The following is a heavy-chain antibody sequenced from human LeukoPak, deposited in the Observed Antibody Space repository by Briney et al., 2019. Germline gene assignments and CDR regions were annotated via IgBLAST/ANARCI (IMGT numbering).Heavy chain of an antibody. CDR2: IYPGDSDT. V-gene: IGHV5-51*01. Sequence: GESLQISCKGSGYSFTSYWIGWVRQMPGKGLEWMGIIYPGDSDTRYSPSFQGQVTISADKSISTAYLQWSSLKASDTAMYYCARQIAAAGTWYYYYGMDVWGQGTTVTVSS. J-gene: IGHJ6*02. CDR3: ARQIAAAGTWYYYYGMDV. CDR1: GYSFTSYW. D-gene: IGHD6-13*01.